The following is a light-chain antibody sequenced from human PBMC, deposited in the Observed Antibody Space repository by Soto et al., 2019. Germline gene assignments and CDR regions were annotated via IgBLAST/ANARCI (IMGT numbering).Light chain of an antibody. CDR1: QGIRKY. J-gene: IGKJ2*01. CDR2: GAS. V-gene: IGKV1-27*01. CDR3: QKYDSAPYT. Sequence: DIQMTQFPSSLSASVGDIVTFTCRASQGIRKYLAWYQQKPGKVPKLLIYGASTLQSGVPSRFSGSGSGTDFTLTISSLQPEDVATYYCQKYDSAPYTFGPGAKLEI.